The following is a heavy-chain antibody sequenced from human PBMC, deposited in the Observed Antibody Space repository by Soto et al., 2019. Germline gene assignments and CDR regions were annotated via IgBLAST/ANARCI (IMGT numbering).Heavy chain of an antibody. CDR2: ATHSGGT. Sequence: QVQLQQWGAGLLKPSATLSLTCAVHGGSFSGYYWTWIRQAPGKGLEWVGEATHSGGTNYSPSLRSRVTISVDTSRKQCSLRLSSVTAADTAIYYCARGREMVWFGEETFGVDVWGQGTTVTVSS. V-gene: IGHV4-34*02. CDR3: ARGREMVWFGEETFGVDV. CDR1: GGSFSGYY. D-gene: IGHD3-10*01. J-gene: IGHJ6*02.